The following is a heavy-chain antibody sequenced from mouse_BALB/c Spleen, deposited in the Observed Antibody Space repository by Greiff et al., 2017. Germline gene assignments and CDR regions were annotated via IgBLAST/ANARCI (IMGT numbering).Heavy chain of an antibody. Sequence: EVMLVESGGGLVQPGGSRKLSCAASGFTFSSFGMHWVRQAPEKGLEWVAYISSGSSTIYYADTVKGRFTISRDNPKNTLFLQMTSLRSEDTAMYYCARGRHYFDYWGQGTTLTVSS. CDR3: ARGRHYFDY. CDR1: GFTFSSFG. J-gene: IGHJ2*01. V-gene: IGHV5-17*02. CDR2: ISSGSSTI.